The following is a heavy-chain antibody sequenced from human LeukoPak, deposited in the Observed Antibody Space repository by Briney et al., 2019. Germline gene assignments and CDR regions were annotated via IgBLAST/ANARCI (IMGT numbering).Heavy chain of an antibody. D-gene: IGHD2-2*01. Sequence: ASVKVSCKASGCTFTSYGISWVRQAPGQGLEWMGWISAYNGNTNYAQKLQGRVTMTTDTSTSTAYMELRSLRSDDTAVYYCARGLPGSTSRYGEVGDYYYYMDVWGKGTTVTVSS. V-gene: IGHV1-18*01. CDR1: GCTFTSYG. J-gene: IGHJ6*03. CDR3: ARGLPGSTSRYGEVGDYYYYMDV. CDR2: ISAYNGNT.